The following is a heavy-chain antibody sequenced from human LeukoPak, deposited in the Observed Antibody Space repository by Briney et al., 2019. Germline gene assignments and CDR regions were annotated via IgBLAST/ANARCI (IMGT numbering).Heavy chain of an antibody. CDR1: GFTFRSFA. Sequence: GGSLRLSCEASGFTFRSFAMSWVRQAPGKGLEWLSGISASGHYIYQADSVKGRFTISRDNSKNTLYIEINSLRVEDTAVYYCARDGSWGDYQFYFYMDVWGKGTRVTVSS. CDR3: ARDGSWGDYQFYFYMDV. D-gene: IGHD2-2*01. V-gene: IGHV3-23*01. J-gene: IGHJ6*03. CDR2: ISASGHYI.